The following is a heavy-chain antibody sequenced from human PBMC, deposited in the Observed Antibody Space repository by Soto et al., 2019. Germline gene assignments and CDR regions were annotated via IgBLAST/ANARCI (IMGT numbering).Heavy chain of an antibody. J-gene: IGHJ6*02. CDR3: AKFSWSGQIWDYYYHGMDV. D-gene: IGHD3-3*01. CDR2: ISGSGGST. V-gene: IGHV3-23*01. Sequence: GGSLRLSCAASGFTFSSYAMSWVRQAPGKGLEWASAISGSGGSTYYADSVKGRFTISRDNSKNTLYLQMNSLRAEDTAVYYCAKFSWSGQIWDYYYHGMDVCGQGTTVPVSS. CDR1: GFTFSSYA.